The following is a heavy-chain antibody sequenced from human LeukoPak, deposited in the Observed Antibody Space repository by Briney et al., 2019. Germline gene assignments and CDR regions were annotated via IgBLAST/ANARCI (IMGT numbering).Heavy chain of an antibody. Sequence: GGSLRLSCAASRFTFTDYGMHWVRQPPGKGLEWVALIWYDGSGKYYADSVKGRFTISRDNSKNTLYLQMNSLRAEDTAMYYCARRGDYCSADNCYPRWFDPWGQGTLVTVSS. D-gene: IGHD2-15*01. CDR3: ARRGDYCSADNCYPRWFDP. J-gene: IGHJ5*02. V-gene: IGHV3-33*01. CDR1: RFTFTDYG. CDR2: IWYDGSGK.